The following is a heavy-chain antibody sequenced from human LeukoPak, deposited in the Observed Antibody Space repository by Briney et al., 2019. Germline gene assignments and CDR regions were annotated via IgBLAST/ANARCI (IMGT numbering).Heavy chain of an antibody. V-gene: IGHV3-66*01. CDR3: ARDSTYGDFDY. CDR1: GFTFSDYY. D-gene: IGHD3-10*01. Sequence: GGSLRLSCAASGFTFSDYYMSWVRQAPGKGLEWVSVIYSGGSTYYADSVKGRFTISRDNAKNSLYLQMNSLRAEDTAVYYCARDSTYGDFDYWGQGTLVTVSS. J-gene: IGHJ4*02. CDR2: IYSGGST.